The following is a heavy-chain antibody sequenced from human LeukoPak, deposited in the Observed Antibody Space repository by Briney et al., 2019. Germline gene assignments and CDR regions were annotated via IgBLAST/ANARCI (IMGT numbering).Heavy chain of an antibody. CDR1: GGSFSGYY. CDR2: INHSGST. V-gene: IGHV4-34*01. Sequence: SETLSLTCAVYGGSFSGYYWSWIRQPPGKGLEWIGEINHSGSTNYNPSLKSRVTISVDTSKNQFSLKLSSVTAADTAVYYCARDLKWTYYYDSSGYYVFDYWGQGTLVTVSS. CDR3: ARDLKWTYYYDSSGYYVFDY. J-gene: IGHJ4*02. D-gene: IGHD3-22*01.